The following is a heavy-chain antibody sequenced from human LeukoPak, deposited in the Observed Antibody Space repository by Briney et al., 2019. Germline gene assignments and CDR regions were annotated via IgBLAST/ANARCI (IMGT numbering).Heavy chain of an antibody. CDR2: LNSGTTYI. J-gene: IGHJ5*02. Sequence: GGSLRLSCAASGFTFSTYTMNWVRQAPGKGLEWVASLNSGTTYIYYSDSVKGRFTISRDNAKRSLYLQMNSLRVEDMAVYFCASRFDNWGQGTLVTVSS. CDR1: GFTFSTYT. V-gene: IGHV3-21*01. CDR3: ASRFDN.